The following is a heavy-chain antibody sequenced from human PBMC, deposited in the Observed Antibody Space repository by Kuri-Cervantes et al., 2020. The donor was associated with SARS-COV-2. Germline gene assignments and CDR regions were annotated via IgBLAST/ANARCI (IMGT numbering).Heavy chain of an antibody. V-gene: IGHV3-30-3*01. Sequence: GGSLRLSCAASGFTFSQYPLHWVRQAPGKGLEWVAVISYDGSNKYYADSVKGRFTISRDNSKNTLYLQMNSLRAEDTAVYYCARDLGTFSSGWFYMDVWGKGTTVTVSS. CDR1: GFTFSQYP. J-gene: IGHJ6*03. D-gene: IGHD6-19*01. CDR2: ISYDGSNK. CDR3: ARDLGTFSSGWFYMDV.